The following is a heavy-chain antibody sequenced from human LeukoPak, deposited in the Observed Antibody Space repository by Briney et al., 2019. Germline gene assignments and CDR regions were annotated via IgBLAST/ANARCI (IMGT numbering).Heavy chain of an antibody. D-gene: IGHD6-13*01. CDR1: GFTFSDYW. CDR2: IKQDGSEK. CDR3: ARARQYSSSWFDP. J-gene: IGHJ5*02. V-gene: IGHV3-7*01. Sequence: GGSLRLSCAASGFTFSDYWMSWVRQAPGKGLEWVADIKQDGSEKFYVDSVKGRFTISRDNAKNSLYLQMNSLRAGDTAVYYCARARQYSSSWFDPWGQGTLVTVSS.